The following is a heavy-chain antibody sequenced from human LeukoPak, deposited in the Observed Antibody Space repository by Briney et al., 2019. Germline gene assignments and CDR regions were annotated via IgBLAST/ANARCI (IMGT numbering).Heavy chain of an antibody. D-gene: IGHD4-17*01. CDR3: ARSPAHSDYGDSYFDY. CDR1: GFTFSSYA. J-gene: IGHJ4*02. Sequence: GGSLRLSCAASGFTFSSYAMSWVRQAPGKGLEWASAISGSGGSTYYADSVKGRFTISRDNSKNTLYLQMNSLRAEDTAVYYCARSPAHSDYGDSYFDYWGQGTLVTVSS. CDR2: ISGSGGST. V-gene: IGHV3-23*01.